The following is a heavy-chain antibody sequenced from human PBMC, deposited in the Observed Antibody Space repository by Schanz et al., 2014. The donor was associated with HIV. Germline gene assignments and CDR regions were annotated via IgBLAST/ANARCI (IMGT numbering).Heavy chain of an antibody. J-gene: IGHJ6*02. D-gene: IGHD2-21*02. CDR3: ARDSVDAVVTSTDYYNGIDV. V-gene: IGHV3-21*02. Sequence: VQLAESGGGVVQPGRSLRLSCAGSGFTFSDYSMTWVRQAPGKGLEWVAFISATGAYIYYADSVKGRFTISRDNAQKSLFLQMNSLRDEDTAIYFCARDSVDAVVTSTDYYNGIDVWGQGTTVTVSS. CDR2: ISATGAYI. CDR1: GFTFSDYS.